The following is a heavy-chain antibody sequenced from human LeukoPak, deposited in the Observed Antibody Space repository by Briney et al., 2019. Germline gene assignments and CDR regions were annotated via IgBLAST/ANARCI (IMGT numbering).Heavy chain of an antibody. CDR2: INTKTGNP. V-gene: IGHV7-4-1*02. Sequence: ASVKVSCKASGDTFTRYGINWVRQAPGQGLEWMGWINTKTGNPTYAQGFTGRFVFSLDTSVSTAYLQISSLKAEDTALYYCARVPMWFGQLQETRYFDYWGQGTLVTVSS. D-gene: IGHD3-10*01. CDR1: GDTFTRYG. CDR3: ARVPMWFGQLQETRYFDY. J-gene: IGHJ4*02.